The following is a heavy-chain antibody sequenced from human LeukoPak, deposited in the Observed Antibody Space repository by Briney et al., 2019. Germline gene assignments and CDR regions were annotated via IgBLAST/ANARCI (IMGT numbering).Heavy chain of an antibody. V-gene: IGHV3-11*01. J-gene: IGHJ4*02. D-gene: IGHD3-3*01. CDR3: ARDIQRYPRILDY. CDR1: GFTFSDYY. Sequence: GGSLRLSCAASGFTFSDYYMGWIRQAPGKGLEWVSYISSSGSTIYYADSVKGRFTISRDNAKNSLYLQMNSLRAEDTAVYYCARDIQRYPRILDYWGQGTLVTVSS. CDR2: ISSSGSTI.